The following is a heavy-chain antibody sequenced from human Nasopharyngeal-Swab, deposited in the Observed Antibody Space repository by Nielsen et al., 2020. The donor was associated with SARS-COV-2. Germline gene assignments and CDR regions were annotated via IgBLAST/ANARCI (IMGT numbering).Heavy chain of an antibody. D-gene: IGHD2-8*02. CDR2: MNPNSGNT. CDR1: GYTFTSYD. CDR3: VRPRYCSAASCDKHSGVGLFDY. Sequence: ASVKVSCKASGYTFTSYDINWVRQASGQGLEWVGWMNPNSGNTGYAQKFQGRVTMTRDTSITTAYMELSSLSSEDTAVYYCVRPRYCSAASCDKHSGVGLFDYWGQGTLVTVSS. J-gene: IGHJ4*02. V-gene: IGHV1-8*01.